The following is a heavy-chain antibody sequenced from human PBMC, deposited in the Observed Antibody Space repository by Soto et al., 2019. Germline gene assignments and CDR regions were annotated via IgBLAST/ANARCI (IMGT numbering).Heavy chain of an antibody. J-gene: IGHJ4*02. CDR3: ARPANTVADHFDL. D-gene: IGHD4-17*01. CDR2: IYPTDSDT. Sequence: PGESLKISCQVSGYTCTIYWIGWELQMPGKGLEWMVIIYPTDSDTRYSPSFQVQVTISADQSINTAYLQWDSLKASHTAIYYCARPANTVADHFDLWGQGTPVTVSS. V-gene: IGHV5-51*01. CDR1: GYTCTIYW.